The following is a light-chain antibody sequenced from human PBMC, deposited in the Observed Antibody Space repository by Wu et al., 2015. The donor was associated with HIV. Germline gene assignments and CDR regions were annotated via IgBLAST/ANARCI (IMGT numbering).Light chain of an antibody. CDR1: QDISSA. V-gene: IGKV1-13*02. J-gene: IGKJ5*01. Sequence: AIQLTQSPSSLSASVGDRVTITCRTSQDISSALAWYQQIPGKAPNLLIYDASTLQNGVPSRFSGSGSGTDFTLTISRLQPEDFATYYCQLFNSFPITFGQGTRLEIK. CDR3: QLFNSFPIT. CDR2: DAS.